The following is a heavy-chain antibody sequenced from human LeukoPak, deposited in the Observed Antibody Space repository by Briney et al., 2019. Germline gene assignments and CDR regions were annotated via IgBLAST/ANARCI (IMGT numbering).Heavy chain of an antibody. D-gene: IGHD5-18*01. CDR3: VSPRGFSYGYFDY. V-gene: IGHV4-39*01. Sequence: TSETLSLTCTVSGGSISSSSAYWGWIRQPPGKGLEWFGSIYYSKNTYYNPSLKSRVTISADTSKSQFSLTLGSVSATDTAVYYCVSPRGFSYGYFDYWGQGTLVTVSS. CDR2: IYYSKNT. J-gene: IGHJ4*02. CDR1: GGSISSSSAY.